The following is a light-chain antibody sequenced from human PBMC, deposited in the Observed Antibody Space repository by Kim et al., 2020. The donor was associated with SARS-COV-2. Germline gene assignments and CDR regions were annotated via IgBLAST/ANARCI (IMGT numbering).Light chain of an antibody. V-gene: IGKV1-8*01. CDR2: AAS. CDR3: QHYYSYPQT. Sequence: AIRMTQSPSSFSASTGDRVTITCRASQGIGSYLAWYQQKPGQAPKLLIYAASTLQSGVPSRFSGSRSGTDFTLTISGLQSEDFATYYCQHYYSYPQTFGHGTKVDIK. CDR1: QGIGSY. J-gene: IGKJ1*01.